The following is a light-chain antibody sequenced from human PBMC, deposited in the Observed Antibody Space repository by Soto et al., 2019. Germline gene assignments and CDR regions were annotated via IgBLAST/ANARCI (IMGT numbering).Light chain of an antibody. Sequence: QSALTQPASVSGSPGQSITISCTGTSSDVGGYNYVSWYQQHPGKAPKLMIYEVSNRPSGVSDRFSGSKSDSTASLTISGLQAEDEADYYCSSYTSSTTRVFGGGTKLTVL. J-gene: IGLJ2*01. CDR3: SSYTSSTTRV. V-gene: IGLV2-14*01. CDR2: EVS. CDR1: SSDVGGYNY.